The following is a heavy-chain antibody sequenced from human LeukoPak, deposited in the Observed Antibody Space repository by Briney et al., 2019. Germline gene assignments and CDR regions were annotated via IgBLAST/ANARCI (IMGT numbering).Heavy chain of an antibody. D-gene: IGHD1-14*01. J-gene: IGHJ5*02. V-gene: IGHV1-2*02. Sequence: ASVKVSCKASGYTFTGYYLHWVRQAPGQGLEWMGCVNPNSGDTNYAQKFQGRVTMTRDTSISTAYMELSRLRSDDTAVYYCARGGTRSPRNWFDPWGQGTLVTVSS. CDR3: ARGGTRSPRNWFDP. CDR2: VNPNSGDT. CDR1: GYTFTGYY.